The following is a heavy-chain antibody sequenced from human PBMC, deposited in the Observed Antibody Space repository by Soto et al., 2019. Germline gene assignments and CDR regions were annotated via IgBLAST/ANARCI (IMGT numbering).Heavy chain of an antibody. CDR2: IYTTGET. CDR1: GASLSDYY. Sequence: QVQLQESGPGLVKPSETLSLICTVSGASLSDYYWSWIRQPAGKGLEWIGRIYTTGETNYNPPRESRVSMSVDTSKNQFPLTLKSVTAADTAVYYCARGGGYSYGYRYWGQGTQVTVSS. D-gene: IGHD5-18*01. J-gene: IGHJ4*02. V-gene: IGHV4-4*07. CDR3: ARGGGYSYGYRY.